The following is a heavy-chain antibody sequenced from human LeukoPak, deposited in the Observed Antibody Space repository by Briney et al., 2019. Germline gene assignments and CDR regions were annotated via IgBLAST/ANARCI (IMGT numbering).Heavy chain of an antibody. Sequence: PGGSLRLSCAASGFTFSSYGMHWVRQAPGKGLEWVALIWYDGSNKYYADSVKGRLTISRDNSKNTLYLQMNSLRAEDTAVYYCAKAAEYQLLFFDYWGQGTLVTVSS. V-gene: IGHV3-33*06. J-gene: IGHJ4*02. CDR3: AKAAEYQLLFFDY. D-gene: IGHD2-2*01. CDR2: IWYDGSNK. CDR1: GFTFSSYG.